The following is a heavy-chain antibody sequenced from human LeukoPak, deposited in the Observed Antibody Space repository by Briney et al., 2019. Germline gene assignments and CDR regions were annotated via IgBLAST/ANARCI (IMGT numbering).Heavy chain of an antibody. V-gene: IGHV1-2*02. Sequence: GASVKVSCEASGYTFSGYYMHWVRQAPGQGLEWMGWINPNGGSTNYAQKLRGSVTMTRDTTISTAYMELSRLRSDDTAVYYCASQRYCSSTSCYRYWYFDLWGRGTHVTVSS. CDR1: GYTFSGYY. CDR3: ASQRYCSSTSCYRYWYFDL. J-gene: IGHJ2*01. D-gene: IGHD2-2*01. CDR2: INPNGGST.